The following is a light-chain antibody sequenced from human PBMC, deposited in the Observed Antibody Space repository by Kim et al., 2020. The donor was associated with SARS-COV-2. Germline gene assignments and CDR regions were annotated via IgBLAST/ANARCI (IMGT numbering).Light chain of an antibody. CDR2: GRS. J-gene: IGKJ5*01. CDR1: QPVSSK. CDR3: QQYYNWPPVT. V-gene: IGKV3-15*01. Sequence: EIVMTQSPATLSLSPGERATLSCRASQPVSSKLSWYQQKPAQAPRLLIHGRSTRATGVPARCSGSGCGTEYTLTISSLQYEDFEVDYCQQYYNWPPVTFGEGTRLEIK.